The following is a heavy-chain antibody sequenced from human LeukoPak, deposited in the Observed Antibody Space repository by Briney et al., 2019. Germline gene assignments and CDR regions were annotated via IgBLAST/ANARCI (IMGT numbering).Heavy chain of an antibody. D-gene: IGHD6-13*01. J-gene: IGHJ6*03. Sequence: SVKVSCKASGGTFSSYAISWVRQAPGQGLEWMGGIIPIFGTANYAQKFRGRVTITADESTSTAYMGLSSLRSEDTAVYYCATDLELAAAGFSYYYYMDVWGKGTTVTVSS. V-gene: IGHV1-69*13. CDR2: IIPIFGTA. CDR1: GGTFSSYA. CDR3: ATDLELAAAGFSYYYYMDV.